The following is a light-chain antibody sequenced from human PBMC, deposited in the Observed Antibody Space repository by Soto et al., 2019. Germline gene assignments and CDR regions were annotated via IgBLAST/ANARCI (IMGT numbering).Light chain of an antibody. V-gene: IGKV3-20*01. CDR1: RSISSTY. J-gene: IGKJ2*01. CDR2: GAS. Sequence: EIVLTQSPGTLSLSPGERATLSCRASRSISSTYLAWYQQKPGQAPRLLIYGASSRATSISDRFIGSGSGTDFTLTISRPDPNDVSVYFCYQYGGTPPFTFGQGTKLAIK. CDR3: YQYGGTPPFT.